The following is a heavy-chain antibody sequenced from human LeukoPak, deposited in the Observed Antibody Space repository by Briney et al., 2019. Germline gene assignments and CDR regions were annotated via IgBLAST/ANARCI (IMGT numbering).Heavy chain of an antibody. J-gene: IGHJ6*02. CDR2: INWNGGGT. D-gene: IGHD1-26*01. V-gene: IGHV3-9*01. CDR1: GFTFKDYG. CDR3: AKHLRATNTYIFFGLDV. Sequence: GGSLRLSCAATGFTFKDYGMHWVRQPPGKGLEWVSGINWNGGGTDYADSVKGRFTISRDNAKTSLYLQMTSPRPEDTALYYCAKHLRATNTYIFFGLDVWGQGTTVTVSS.